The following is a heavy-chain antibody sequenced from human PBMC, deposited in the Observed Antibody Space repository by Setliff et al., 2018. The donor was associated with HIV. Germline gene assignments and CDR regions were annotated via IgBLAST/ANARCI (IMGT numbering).Heavy chain of an antibody. CDR3: ARDVAVAGTEF. CDR1: GFNFRSYG. CDR2: IGSSNHGI. Sequence: PGGSLRLSCAASGFNFRSYGMTWVRQAPGKGLDWVAHIGSSNHGIHYTASVQGRFTVSRDNANNLLFLQMNNLRVEDTAVYYCARDVAVAGTEFWGQGTLVTVSS. D-gene: IGHD6-19*01. J-gene: IGHJ4*02. V-gene: IGHV3-48*04.